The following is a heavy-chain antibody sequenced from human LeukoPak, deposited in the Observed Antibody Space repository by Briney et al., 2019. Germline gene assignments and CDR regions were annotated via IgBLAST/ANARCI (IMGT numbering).Heavy chain of an antibody. CDR1: GGSISTGTYY. CDR3: ARQTGDY. Sequence: SEPLSLTCSVSGGSISTGTYYWGWIRQPPGKGLEWIGNIYYSGSTYYNPSLKSRVTISVDTSNDHFSVKLSSVTAADTAVYYCARQTGDYWGQGTPVTVSS. CDR2: IYYSGST. J-gene: IGHJ4*02. V-gene: IGHV4-39*01. D-gene: IGHD3-9*01.